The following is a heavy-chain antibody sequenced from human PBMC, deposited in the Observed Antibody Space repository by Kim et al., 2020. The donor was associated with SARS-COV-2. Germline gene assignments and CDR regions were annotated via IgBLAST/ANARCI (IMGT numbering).Heavy chain of an antibody. J-gene: IGHJ6*02. D-gene: IGHD3-3*01. V-gene: IGHV3-30*01. CDR3: ARASFGSYYYGMDV. Sequence: ADSAKGRFTISRDNSKNTLYLQMNSLRAEDTAVYYCARASFGSYYYGMDVWGQGTTVTVSS.